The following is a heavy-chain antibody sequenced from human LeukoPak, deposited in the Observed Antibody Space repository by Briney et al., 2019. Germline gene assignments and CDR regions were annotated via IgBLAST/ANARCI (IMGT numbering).Heavy chain of an antibody. CDR2: ISSSSSYI. J-gene: IGHJ6*02. CDR1: GFTFSSYS. V-gene: IGHV3-21*01. CDR3: ARASWGPSFYNIVVVVAARVHYYYYGMDV. Sequence: GGSLRLSCAASGFTFSSYSMNWVRQAPGKGLEWVSSISSSSSYIYYADSVKGRFTISRDNAKNSLYLEMNSLRAEDTAVYYCARASWGPSFYNIVVVVAARVHYYYYGMDVWGQGTTVTVSS. D-gene: IGHD2-15*01.